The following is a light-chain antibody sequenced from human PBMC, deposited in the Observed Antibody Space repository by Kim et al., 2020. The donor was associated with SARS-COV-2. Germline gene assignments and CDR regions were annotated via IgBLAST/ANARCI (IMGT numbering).Light chain of an antibody. V-gene: IGLV2-23*02. Sequence: QSALTQPASVSGSPGQSITISCTGTSSDVGSYNLVSWYQQHPGKAPKLMIYEVSKRPSGVSNRFSGSKSGNTASLTISGLQAEDEADYYCCSYAGSSTRYGFGTGTKVTVL. J-gene: IGLJ1*01. CDR3: CSYAGSSTRYG. CDR2: EVS. CDR1: SSDVGSYNL.